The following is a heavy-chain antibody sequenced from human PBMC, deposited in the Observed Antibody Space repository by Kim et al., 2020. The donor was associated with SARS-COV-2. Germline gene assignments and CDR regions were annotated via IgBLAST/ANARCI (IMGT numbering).Heavy chain of an antibody. V-gene: IGHV3-30*18. Sequence: GGSLRLSCAASGFTFSSYGMHWVRQAPGKGLEWVAVISYDGSNKYYADSVKGRFTISRDNSKNTLYLQMNSLRAEDTAVYYCAKRCGGATVGKGRHDAFDIWGQGTMVTVSS. CDR2: ISYDGSNK. CDR1: GFTFSSYG. J-gene: IGHJ3*02. D-gene: IGHD4-17*01. CDR3: AKRCGGATVGKGRHDAFDI.